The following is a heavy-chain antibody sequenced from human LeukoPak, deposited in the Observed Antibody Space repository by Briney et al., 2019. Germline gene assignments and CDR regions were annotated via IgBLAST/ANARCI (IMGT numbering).Heavy chain of an antibody. J-gene: IGHJ5*02. CDR2: INPNSGGT. Sequence: ASVKVSCKASGYTFTGYYMHWVRQAPGQGLEWMGWINPNSGGTNYAQKFQGRVTMTRDTSISTAYMGLSRLRSDDTAVYYCARVGPRITMVRGVNLYWFDPWGQGTLVTVSS. CDR1: GYTFTGYY. V-gene: IGHV1-2*02. D-gene: IGHD3-10*01. CDR3: ARVGPRITMVRGVNLYWFDP.